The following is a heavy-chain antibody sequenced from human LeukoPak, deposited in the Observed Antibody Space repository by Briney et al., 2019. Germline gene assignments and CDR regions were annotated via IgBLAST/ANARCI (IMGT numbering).Heavy chain of an antibody. CDR1: GFTFSSYG. D-gene: IGHD3-10*01. Sequence: GGSLRLSCAASGFTFSSYGMHWIRQVPGKGLVWVSHINSDGRTTDYADSVRGRFTISRDNAKNTLYLQMNRLTVEDTAVYYCGRGMRDYYGLDYWGQGILVTVSS. V-gene: IGHV3-74*01. J-gene: IGHJ4*02. CDR3: GRGMRDYYGLDY. CDR2: INSDGRTT.